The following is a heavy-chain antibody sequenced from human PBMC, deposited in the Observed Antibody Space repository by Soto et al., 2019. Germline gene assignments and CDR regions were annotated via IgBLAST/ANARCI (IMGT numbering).Heavy chain of an antibody. J-gene: IGHJ4*02. CDR2: VNPLLGTA. V-gene: IGHV1-69*08. CDR3: ARLPLDS. Sequence: QVQLVQSGAEVKKPGSSVRVSCKISGGSLSNITVSWVRQAPGLGLEWMGRVNPLLGTANYAQKFQGRVTLSADRSTNTAYMDMTSLTSEDTAMYYCARLPLDSWGQGTLVTVSS. CDR1: GGSLSNIT.